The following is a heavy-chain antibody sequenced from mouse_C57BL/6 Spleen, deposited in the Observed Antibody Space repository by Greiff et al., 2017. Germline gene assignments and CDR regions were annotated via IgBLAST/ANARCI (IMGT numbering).Heavy chain of an antibody. CDR1: GYTFTSYW. CDR3: AREAGRCYFDY. D-gene: IGHD4-1*01. Sequence: QVQLQQSGAELVMPGASVKLSCKASGYTFTSYWMHWVKQRPGQGLEWIGEIDPSDSYTNYNQQFKGKSTLTVDKSSITAYMQLSSLTSEDSAVYYFAREAGRCYFDYWGQGTTLTVSS. V-gene: IGHV1-69*01. CDR2: IDPSDSYT. J-gene: IGHJ2*01.